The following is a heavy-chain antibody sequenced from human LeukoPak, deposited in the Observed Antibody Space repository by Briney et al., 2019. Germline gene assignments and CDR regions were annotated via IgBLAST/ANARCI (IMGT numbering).Heavy chain of an antibody. D-gene: IGHD6-25*01. J-gene: IGHJ3*02. CDR1: GFTFSSYA. V-gene: IGHV3-23*01. CDR3: AKPQREGGDFDI. CDR2: ISATGGGT. Sequence: GGSLRLSCAASGFTFSSYAMSWVRQTPGKGLEWVSAISATGGGTYYADSVKGRFTISRDNSKSTLYLQMNSLRVEDTAVYYCAKPQREGGDFDIWGQGTMVTVSS.